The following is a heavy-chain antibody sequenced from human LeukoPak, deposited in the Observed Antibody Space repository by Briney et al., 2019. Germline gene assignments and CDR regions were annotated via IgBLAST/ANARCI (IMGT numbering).Heavy chain of an antibody. CDR2: IYSGGST. D-gene: IGHD6-13*01. J-gene: IGHJ6*02. V-gene: IGHV3-53*01. Sequence: GGSLRLSCAASGFTVSSNYKSWVRQAPGKGLEWVSVIYSGGSTYYADSVKGRFTISRDNSKNMLYLQMNSLRAEDTAVYYCAASSSWYYYYGMDVWGQGTTVTVSS. CDR1: GFTVSSNY. CDR3: AASSSWYYYYGMDV.